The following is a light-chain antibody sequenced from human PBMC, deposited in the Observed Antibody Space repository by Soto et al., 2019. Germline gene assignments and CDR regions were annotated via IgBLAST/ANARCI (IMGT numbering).Light chain of an antibody. J-gene: IGKJ2*01. CDR3: QQRYSTPYT. V-gene: IGKV1-39*01. CDR1: QSISSY. CDR2: AAS. Sequence: DIQMTQSPSSLSASIGDRVTITCRASQSISSYLNWYQQNPGKAPKLLIYAASSLPSGVPSRFSGTGSGTDFPLTISSLQPEDFATYYCQQRYSTPYTFGQGTKLEIK.